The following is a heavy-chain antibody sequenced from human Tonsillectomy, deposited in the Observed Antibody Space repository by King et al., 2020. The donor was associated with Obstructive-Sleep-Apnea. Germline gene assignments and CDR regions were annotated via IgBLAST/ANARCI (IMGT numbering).Heavy chain of an antibody. Sequence: QLVQSGAEVKKPGASVKVSCKASGYTFTSYAISWVRQAPGQGLEWMGWISAYNGNTNYAQKLQGRVTMTTDTSTSTAHMDLRSLRSDDTAVYYCARDRSGWYGDAFDIWGQGTMVTVSS. CDR1: GYTFTSYA. CDR3: ARDRSGWYGDAFDI. CDR2: ISAYNGNT. J-gene: IGHJ3*02. D-gene: IGHD6-19*01. V-gene: IGHV1-18*01.